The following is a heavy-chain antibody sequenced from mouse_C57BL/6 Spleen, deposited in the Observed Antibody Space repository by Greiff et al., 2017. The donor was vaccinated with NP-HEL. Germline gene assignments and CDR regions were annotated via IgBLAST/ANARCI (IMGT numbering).Heavy chain of an antibody. J-gene: IGHJ2*01. Sequence: EVKLVESGGGLVQPKGSLKLSCAASGFSFNTYAMNWVRQAPGKGLEWVARIRSKSNNYATYYADSVKDRFTISRDDSESMLYLQMNNLKTEDTAMYYCVATYYSNYGSYSRPYYFDYWGQGTTLTVSS. CDR3: VATYYSNYGSYSRPYYFDY. CDR1: GFSFNTYA. V-gene: IGHV10-1*01. CDR2: IRSKSNNYAT. D-gene: IGHD2-5*01.